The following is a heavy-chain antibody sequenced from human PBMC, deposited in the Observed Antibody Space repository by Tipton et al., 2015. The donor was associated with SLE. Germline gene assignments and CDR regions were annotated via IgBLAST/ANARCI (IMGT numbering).Heavy chain of an antibody. V-gene: IGHV6-1*01. J-gene: IGHJ4*02. CDR3: ARVWGTGSRGVDY. CDR1: GDSVSTNSAA. D-gene: IGHD2-2*01. CDR2: TYYRSKWYS. Sequence: TLSLTCAISGDSVSTNSAAWTWIRQSPSRGLEWLGRTYYRSKWYSDYAVPVKSRITINPDTSKNQFSLQLNSVTPEDTAVYYCARVWGTGSRGVDYWGQGTLVTVSS.